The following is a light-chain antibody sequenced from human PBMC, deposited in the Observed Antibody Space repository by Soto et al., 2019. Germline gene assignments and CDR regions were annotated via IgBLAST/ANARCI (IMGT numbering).Light chain of an antibody. CDR3: QRYNNWPPWT. Sequence: EIVMTQSPATLSVSPGESATLSCRASQSVSSNLAWYQQKPGQAPRLLIYGASTRATGIPARFSGSGSGTDFTLTISSLQSEDFAVYYCQRYNNWPPWTFGQGTKVEIK. CDR1: QSVSSN. CDR2: GAS. V-gene: IGKV3-15*01. J-gene: IGKJ1*01.